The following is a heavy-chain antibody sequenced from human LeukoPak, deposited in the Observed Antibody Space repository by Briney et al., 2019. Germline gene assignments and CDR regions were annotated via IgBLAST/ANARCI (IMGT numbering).Heavy chain of an antibody. D-gene: IGHD3-10*01. J-gene: IGHJ3*01. CDR1: GDSISSSY. CDR2: IYYSGST. Sequence: SETLSLTCTVSGDSISSSYWSWIRQPPGKGLEWIGHIYYSGSTNYNPSLKSRVTISVTKNQFSLKLSSVTAEDTAVYYCARGSSNGFDVWGQGTMVTVSA. CDR3: ARGSSNGFDV. V-gene: IGHV4-59*08.